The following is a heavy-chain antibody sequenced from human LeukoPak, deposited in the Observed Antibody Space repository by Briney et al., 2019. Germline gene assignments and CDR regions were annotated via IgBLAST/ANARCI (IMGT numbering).Heavy chain of an antibody. V-gene: IGHV3-66*04. D-gene: IGHD3-9*01. Sequence: GALRLSCAASGFTVSSNYINWVRQAPGKGLEWVSVIYSGGSTYYADSVKGRFTISRDNSKNTLYLQMNSLRVEDTAVYYCARLPDFDWLYDAFDIWGQGTMVTVSS. CDR3: ARLPDFDWLYDAFDI. CDR2: IYSGGST. CDR1: GFTVSSNY. J-gene: IGHJ3*02.